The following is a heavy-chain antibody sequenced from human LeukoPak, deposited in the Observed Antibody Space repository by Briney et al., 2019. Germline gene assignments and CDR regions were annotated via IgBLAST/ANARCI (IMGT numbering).Heavy chain of an antibody. Sequence: GGSLRLSCTASGLRFSNYAMNWVRQAPGKGLEWVSVISGGGSSTNCADSVKGRFTISRENSKNTLYLQMNSLRAEDTAVYYCAHTDSYYFDSGMVSWGQGALVTVSS. J-gene: IGHJ5*02. D-gene: IGHD3-22*01. CDR2: ISGGGSST. V-gene: IGHV3-23*01. CDR3: AHTDSYYFDSGMVS. CDR1: GLRFSNYA.